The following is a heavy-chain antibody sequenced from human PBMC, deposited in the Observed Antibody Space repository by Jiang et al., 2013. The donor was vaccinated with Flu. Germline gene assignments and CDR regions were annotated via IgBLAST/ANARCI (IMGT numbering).Heavy chain of an antibody. D-gene: IGHD1-26*01. CDR2: IYWDDDK. CDR1: GSHSTLVEWV. Sequence: PTQTLTLTCTSLGSHSTLVEWVWAGSVQPPGEALEWLALIYWDDDKRYSPSLKNRLTITKDTSKNQVVLTMTNMDPVDTATYYCAHRWGADSILDYWGQGTLVTVSS. J-gene: IGHJ4*02. CDR3: AHRWGADSILDY. V-gene: IGHV2-5*02.